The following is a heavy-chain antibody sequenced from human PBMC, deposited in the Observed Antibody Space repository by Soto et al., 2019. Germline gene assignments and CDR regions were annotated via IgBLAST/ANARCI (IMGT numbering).Heavy chain of an antibody. CDR2: TYYRSRWYI. CDR3: VRHYISWAYAFDV. V-gene: IGHV6-1*01. D-gene: IGHD3-10*01. CDR1: GDSVSSNTAG. Sequence: SQTLSLTCVISGDSVSSNTAGWDWIRQSPSRGLEWLGRTYYRSRWYIDYAVSVRGRIVINADTSRNQFSLQLNSATPEDTAIYYCVRHYISWAYAFDVWGQGTTVTVSS. J-gene: IGHJ6*02.